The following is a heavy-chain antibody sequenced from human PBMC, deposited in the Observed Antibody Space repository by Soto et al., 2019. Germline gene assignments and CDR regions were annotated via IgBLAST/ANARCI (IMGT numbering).Heavy chain of an antibody. CDR3: AKVNMSPKNYGMDV. CDR1: GFTFSSYA. Sequence: GGSLRLSCAASGFTFSSYAMGWVRQAPGKGLEWVSAISGSGGSTYYADSVKGRFTISRDNSKNTLYLQMNSLRAEDTAVYYCAKVNMSPKNYGMDVWGQGTTVTVSS. CDR2: ISGSGGST. V-gene: IGHV3-23*01. J-gene: IGHJ6*02.